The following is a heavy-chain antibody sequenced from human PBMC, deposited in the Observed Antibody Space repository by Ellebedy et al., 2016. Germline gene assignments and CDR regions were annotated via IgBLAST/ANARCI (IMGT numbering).Heavy chain of an antibody. Sequence: SETLSLXCAVYGGSFSGYYWSWIRQPPGKGLEWIGEINHSGSTNYNPSLKSRVTISVDTSKNQFSLKLSSVTAADTAVYYCARGRNRRNYLFDYWGQGTLVTVSS. CDR3: ARGRNRRNYLFDY. D-gene: IGHD4-11*01. V-gene: IGHV4-34*01. CDR1: GGSFSGYY. CDR2: INHSGST. J-gene: IGHJ4*02.